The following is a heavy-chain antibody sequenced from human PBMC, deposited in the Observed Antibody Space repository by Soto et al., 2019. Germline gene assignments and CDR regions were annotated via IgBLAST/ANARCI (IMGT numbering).Heavy chain of an antibody. CDR3: ARSKWLQHAFDY. V-gene: IGHV4-34*01. Sequence: PSEPLSLPCAVYVGSFSGYYWSWIRQPPGKGLEWIGEINHSGSTNYNPSLKSRVTISVDTSKNQFSLKLSSVTAADTAVYYCARSKWLQHAFDYWGQGTLVTVSS. CDR2: INHSGST. CDR1: VGSFSGYY. D-gene: IGHD5-12*01. J-gene: IGHJ4*02.